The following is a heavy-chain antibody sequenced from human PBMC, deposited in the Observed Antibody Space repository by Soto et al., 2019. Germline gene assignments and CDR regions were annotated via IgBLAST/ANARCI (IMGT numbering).Heavy chain of an antibody. V-gene: IGHV4-59*01. J-gene: IGHJ4*02. CDR3: ARDRVAGTGSYYFEY. CDR2: IYDSGST. D-gene: IGHD1-26*01. CDR1: GGSISSYY. Sequence: SETLSLTCTVSGGSISSYYWSWIRQPPGKGLEWIGYIYDSGSTNYNPSLKSRVTISGDTSKNQFSLKLNSVTAADTAVYYCARDRVAGTGSYYFEYWGQGTLVTVSS.